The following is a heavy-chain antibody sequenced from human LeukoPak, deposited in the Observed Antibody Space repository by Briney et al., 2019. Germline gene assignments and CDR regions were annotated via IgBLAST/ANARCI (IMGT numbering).Heavy chain of an antibody. CDR2: ISSNEYDT. CDR1: GFTFSVYF. CDR3: ARFPRY. D-gene: IGHD3-3*01. V-gene: IGHV3-64D*06. Sequence: GGSLRLSCSASGFTFSVYFMHWVRQAPGKGLEYVSSISSNEYDTYYADSVKGRFTISRDNSKNTLFLQMSSLSAEDTAVYYCARFPRYWGQGTLVTVSS. J-gene: IGHJ4*02.